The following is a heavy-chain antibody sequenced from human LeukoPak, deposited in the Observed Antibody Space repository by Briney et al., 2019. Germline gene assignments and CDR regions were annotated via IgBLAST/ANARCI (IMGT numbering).Heavy chain of an antibody. D-gene: IGHD6-13*01. CDR2: IHSSGST. CDR1: GVSIISYY. CDR3: ARSLPGAIGAADF. V-gene: IGHV4-59*01. Sequence: SETLSLTCTVSGVSIISYYWSWIRQPPGKGLEWIAFIHSSGSTGYNPSLKSRFTLALDTSKNHFSLKVTSMTAADTGVYYCARSLPGAIGAADFWGQGTLVTVSS. J-gene: IGHJ4*02.